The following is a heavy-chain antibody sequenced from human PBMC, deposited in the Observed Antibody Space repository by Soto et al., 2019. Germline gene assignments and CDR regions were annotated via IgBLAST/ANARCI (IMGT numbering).Heavy chain of an antibody. CDR1: GDSISAYS. CDR3: AREGNLGRWLQPLDF. D-gene: IGHD5-12*01. J-gene: IGHJ4*02. V-gene: IGHV4-59*01. CDR2: IHYNGNT. Sequence: SETLSLTCAVSGDSISAYSWGWVRQPPGKGLEWIGNIHYNGNTKYNPSLKSRVSMSVDTSKNQFSLRLISVTAADTAKYFCAREGNLGRWLQPLDFWGQGTLVT.